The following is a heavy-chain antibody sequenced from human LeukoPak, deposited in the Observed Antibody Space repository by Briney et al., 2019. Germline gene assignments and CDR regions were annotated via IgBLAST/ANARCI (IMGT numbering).Heavy chain of an antibody. CDR3: ARDLTGAVFDF. Sequence: GGSLRLSCAVSGFTFSSYSMNWVRQAPGKGLEWVSSISSSSSYIFYADSVKGRFTVSRDNAKNSLHLQMNSLRAEDTAVYYCARDLTGAVFDFWGQGTLVTVSS. D-gene: IGHD1-26*01. CDR2: ISSSSSYI. J-gene: IGHJ4*02. V-gene: IGHV3-21*01. CDR1: GFTFSSYS.